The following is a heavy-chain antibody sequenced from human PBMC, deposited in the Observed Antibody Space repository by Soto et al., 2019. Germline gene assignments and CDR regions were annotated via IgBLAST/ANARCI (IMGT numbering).Heavy chain of an antibody. CDR1: GFIFNEYG. V-gene: IGHV3-33*01. CDR2: IWYDGSNK. D-gene: IGHD2-15*01. J-gene: IGHJ4*02. Sequence: GVSLRLSCAASGFIFNEYGMHWVRQAPGKWLEWVAVIWYDGSNKYYADSVKGRFTFSRDNSKNTMSLQMNSLRVEDTAMYYCARWGCSGSNCNLNQRSFDLWGQGTLVTVSS. CDR3: ARWGCSGSNCNLNQRSFDL.